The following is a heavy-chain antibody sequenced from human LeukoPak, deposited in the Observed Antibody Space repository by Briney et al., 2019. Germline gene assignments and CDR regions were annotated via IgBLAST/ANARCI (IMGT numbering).Heavy chain of an antibody. V-gene: IGHV3-21*01. CDR2: ISSTSSYI. D-gene: IGHD5-18*01. CDR1: GFTFSSYG. Sequence: GGSLRLSCAASGFTFSSYGMHWVRQAPGEGLEWVSTISSTSSYIYSADSLKGRFTISRDNAKNSLYLQMSTLRAEDTAVYYCARGQLWQTGWFDPWGQGTLVTVSS. J-gene: IGHJ5*02. CDR3: ARGQLWQTGWFDP.